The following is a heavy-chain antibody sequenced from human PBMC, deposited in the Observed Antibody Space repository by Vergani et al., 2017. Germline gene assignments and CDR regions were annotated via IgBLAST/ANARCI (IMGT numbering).Heavy chain of an antibody. CDR2: IYYSGST. CDR1: GCSISSSSYY. CDR3: ARQSSGYYYFLPNWFDP. J-gene: IGHJ5*02. Sequence: QLQLQESGPGLVKPSETLSLTCTVSGCSISSSSYYWGWIRQPPGKGLEWIGSIYYSGSTYYNPSLKSRVTISVDTSKNQFSLKLSSVTAADTAVYYCARQSSGYYYFLPNWFDPWGQGTLVTVSS. D-gene: IGHD3-22*01. V-gene: IGHV4-39*01.